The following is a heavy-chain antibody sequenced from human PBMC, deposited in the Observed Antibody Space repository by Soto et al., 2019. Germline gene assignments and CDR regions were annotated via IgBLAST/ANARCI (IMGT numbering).Heavy chain of an antibody. J-gene: IGHJ6*02. V-gene: IGHV3-30*04. CDR1: GFTFSSYA. D-gene: IGHD1-26*01. CDR3: ARDRALGSGSYYYYGMDV. Sequence: GGSLRLSCAASGFTFSSYAMHWVRQAPGKGLEWVAVISYDGSNKYYADSVKGRFTISRDNSKNTLYLQMNSLRAEDTAVYYCARDRALGSGSYYYYGMDVWGQGTTVTVSS. CDR2: ISYDGSNK.